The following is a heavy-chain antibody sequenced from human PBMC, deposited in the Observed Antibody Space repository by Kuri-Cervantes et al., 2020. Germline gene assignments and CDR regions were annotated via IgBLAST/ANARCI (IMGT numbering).Heavy chain of an antibody. D-gene: IGHD3-10*01. V-gene: IGHV3-48*01. CDR2: ISSGSNTI. Sequence: GGSLRLSCAASEFTFSSYNMNWVRQAPGKGLEWVSYISSGSNTIYHADSVKGRFTISRDNAKNSLYLQMNSLRAEDTAVYYCARDLGGIYYGSGRPNAFDIWGQGTMVTVSS. CDR3: ARDLGGIYYGSGRPNAFDI. J-gene: IGHJ3*02. CDR1: EFTFSSYN.